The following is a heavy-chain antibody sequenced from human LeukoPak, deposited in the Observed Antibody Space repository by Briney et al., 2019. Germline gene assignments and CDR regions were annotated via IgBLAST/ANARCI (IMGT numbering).Heavy chain of an antibody. CDR1: GFTFSSYA. Sequence: PGRSLRLSCAASGFTFSSYAMHWVRQAPGKGLEWVAVTSYDGSNKYYADSVKGRFTISRDNSKNTLYLQMNSLRAEDTAVYYCAREGGLVFFNWGQGTLVTVSS. CDR2: TSYDGSNK. J-gene: IGHJ4*02. D-gene: IGHD6-19*01. V-gene: IGHV3-30*04. CDR3: AREGGLVFFN.